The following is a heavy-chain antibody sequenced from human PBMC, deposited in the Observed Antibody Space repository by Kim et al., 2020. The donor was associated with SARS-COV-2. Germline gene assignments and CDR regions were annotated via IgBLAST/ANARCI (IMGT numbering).Heavy chain of an antibody. CDR3: TTDQNPYDFWSGYYHYYYYYGMDV. CDR1: GFTFSNAW. J-gene: IGHJ6*02. CDR2: IKSKTDGGTT. Sequence: GGSLRLSCAASGFTFSNAWMSWVRQAPGKGLEWVGRIKSKTDGGTTDYAAPVKGRFTISRDDSKNTLYLQMNSLKTEVTAVYYCTTDQNPYDFWSGYYHYYYYYGMDVWGQGTTVTVSS. D-gene: IGHD3-3*01. V-gene: IGHV3-15*01.